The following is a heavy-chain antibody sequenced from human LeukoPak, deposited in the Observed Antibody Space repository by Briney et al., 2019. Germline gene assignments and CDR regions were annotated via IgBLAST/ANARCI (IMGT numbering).Heavy chain of an antibody. D-gene: IGHD3-22*01. Sequence: PGGSLRLSCAASGFTFSNAWMSWVRQAPGKGLEWVGRIKSKTDGGTTDYAAPVKGRFTISRDDSKNTLFLQMNSLRAEDTAVYYCAREDYYFDSSGTHYFDYWGQGTLVTVSS. CDR2: IKSKTDGGTT. CDR3: AREDYYFDSSGTHYFDY. J-gene: IGHJ4*02. V-gene: IGHV3-15*01. CDR1: GFTFSNAW.